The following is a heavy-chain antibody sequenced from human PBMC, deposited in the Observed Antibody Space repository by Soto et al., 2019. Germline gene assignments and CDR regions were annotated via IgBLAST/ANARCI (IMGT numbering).Heavy chain of an antibody. J-gene: IGHJ3*02. CDR3: ARGYYYGSGSDAFDI. V-gene: IGHV4-59*01. CDR2: IYYSGST. D-gene: IGHD3-10*01. CDR1: GGSISSYY. Sequence: SETLSLTCTVSGGSISSYYWSWIRQPPGKGLEWIGYIYYSGSTNYNPSLKSRVTISVDTSKNQFSLKLSSVTAADTAVYYCARGYYYGSGSDAFDIWGQGTMVTVSS.